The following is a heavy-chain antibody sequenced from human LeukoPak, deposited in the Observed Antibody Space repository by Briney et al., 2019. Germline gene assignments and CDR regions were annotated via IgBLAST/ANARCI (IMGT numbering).Heavy chain of an antibody. CDR3: ATSIVGAKTEWYYFDY. CDR2: FDPEDGET. CDR1: GYTFTSYY. D-gene: IGHD1-26*01. Sequence: ASVKVSCKASGYTFTSYYMHWVRQAPGKGLEWMGGFDPEDGETIYAQKFQGRVTMTEDTSTDTAYMELSSLRSEDTAVYYCATSIVGAKTEWYYFDYWGQGTLVTVSS. V-gene: IGHV1-24*01. J-gene: IGHJ4*02.